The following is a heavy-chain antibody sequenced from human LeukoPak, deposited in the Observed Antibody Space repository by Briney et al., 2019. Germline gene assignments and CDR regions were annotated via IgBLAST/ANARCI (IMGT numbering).Heavy chain of an antibody. Sequence: SETLSLTCAVYGGSFSGYYWSWIRQPPGKGLEWIGEINHSGSTNYNPSLKSRVTISVDTSKNQFSLKLSSVTAADTAVYYCAGTTRELDYWGQGTLVTVSP. D-gene: IGHD2/OR15-2a*01. J-gene: IGHJ4*02. V-gene: IGHV4-34*01. CDR3: AGTTRELDY. CDR1: GGSFSGYY. CDR2: INHSGST.